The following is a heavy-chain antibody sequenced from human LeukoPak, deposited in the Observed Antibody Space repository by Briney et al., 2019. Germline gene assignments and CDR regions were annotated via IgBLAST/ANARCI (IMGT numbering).Heavy chain of an antibody. CDR2: INHSGGT. CDR3: ARAATGPMGY. V-gene: IGHV4-34*01. J-gene: IGHJ4*02. Sequence: PSETLSLTCAVYGGSFSGYYWSWIRQPPGKGLEWIGEINHSGGTNYNPSLKSRVTISVDTSKNQFSLKLSSVTAADTAVYYCARAATGPMGYWGQGTLVTVSS. D-gene: IGHD3-16*01. CDR1: GGSFSGYY.